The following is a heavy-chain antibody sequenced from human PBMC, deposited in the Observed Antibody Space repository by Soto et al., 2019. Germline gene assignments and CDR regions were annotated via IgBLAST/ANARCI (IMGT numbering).Heavy chain of an antibody. D-gene: IGHD3-9*01. V-gene: IGHV1-2*02. Sequence: GASVKVSCKASGYTFTGYYMHWVRQAPGQGLEWMGWINPNSGGTNYAQKFQGRVTMTRDTSISTAYMELSRLRSDDTAVYYCARGTLTGLYDILTGYSPSPYYFDYSGQGTLVTVSS. J-gene: IGHJ4*02. CDR1: GYTFTGYY. CDR3: ARGTLTGLYDILTGYSPSPYYFDY. CDR2: INPNSGGT.